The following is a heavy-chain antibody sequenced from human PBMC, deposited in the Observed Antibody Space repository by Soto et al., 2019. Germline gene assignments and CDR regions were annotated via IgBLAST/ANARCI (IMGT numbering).Heavy chain of an antibody. Sequence: EVQLLESGGGLVQPGGSLRLSCAASGFNFSSYAMSWVRQAPGKGLEWVSAISGSGGSTYYADSVKGRFTISRDNSKKKLYQQINSLRDEDTAVSYCAKEGGSYRYPFDYWGQGTLVTVSS. D-gene: IGHD1-26*01. V-gene: IGHV3-23*01. CDR2: ISGSGGST. J-gene: IGHJ4*02. CDR1: GFNFSSYA. CDR3: AKEGGSYRYPFDY.